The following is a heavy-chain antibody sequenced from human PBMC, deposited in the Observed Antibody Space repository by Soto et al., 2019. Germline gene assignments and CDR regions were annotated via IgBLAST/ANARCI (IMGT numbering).Heavy chain of an antibody. Sequence: GGSLRLSCAASGFTFSSYEMNWVRQAPGKGLEWVSYISSSGSTIYYADSVKGRFTISRDNAKNSLYLQMNSLRAEDTAVYYCARDKRRAVAGIYYYYGMDVWGQGTTVTVSS. V-gene: IGHV3-48*03. J-gene: IGHJ6*02. D-gene: IGHD6-19*01. CDR2: ISSSGSTI. CDR3: ARDKRRAVAGIYYYYGMDV. CDR1: GFTFSSYE.